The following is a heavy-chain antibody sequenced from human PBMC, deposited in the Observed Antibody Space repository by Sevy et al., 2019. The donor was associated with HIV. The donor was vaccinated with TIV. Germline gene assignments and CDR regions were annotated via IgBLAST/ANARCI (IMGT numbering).Heavy chain of an antibody. V-gene: IGHV4-38-2*01. CDR1: GYSISSGFY. CDR2: MYHSGRS. CDR3: ASDSVFWHNFDY. J-gene: IGHJ4*02. D-gene: IGHD3-22*01. Sequence: SETLSLTCAVSGYSISSGFYWGWVRQPPGKGLEYIGNMYHSGRSSFNPSLKSRVTISLDTTKNQFSLKLTSVTAADTAVYYCASDSVFWHNFDYWGQGMLVTVSS.